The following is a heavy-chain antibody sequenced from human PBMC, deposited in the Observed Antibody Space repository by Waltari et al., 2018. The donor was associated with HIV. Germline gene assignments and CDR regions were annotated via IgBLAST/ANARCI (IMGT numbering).Heavy chain of an antibody. Sequence: QVRLEQWGGGLMNSSETLSLTCAVYGTTFKGSLWGWVRQTPGRGLEWIGDNHEGGGGGRNTALRERVSISRDRGKNQCALKMKSMAVADSGQDYCVRRRDTTDLHYDDENGWLRKWPRRSGLDTWGRGSLVTVSP. CDR1: GTTFKGSL. J-gene: IGHJ4*02. V-gene: IGHV4-34*02. CDR2: NHEGGGG. CDR3: VRRRDTTDLHYDDENGWLRKWPRRSGLDT. D-gene: IGHD4-17*01.